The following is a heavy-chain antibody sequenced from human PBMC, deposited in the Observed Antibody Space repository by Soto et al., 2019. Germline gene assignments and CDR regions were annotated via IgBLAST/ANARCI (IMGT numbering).Heavy chain of an antibody. J-gene: IGHJ4*02. CDR1: GFSVSSYW. Sequence: GGSLRLSCAASGFSVSSYWMSWGRQAPGRGLEWVANINQDATRQSYVDSVEGRFSISRDNAKNSLYLQMNSLRVEDTAVYYCAKVGLFDGNKPITFEFWGQGTLVTVSS. D-gene: IGHD3-10*01. CDR3: AKVGLFDGNKPITFEF. CDR2: INQDATRQ. V-gene: IGHV3-7*03.